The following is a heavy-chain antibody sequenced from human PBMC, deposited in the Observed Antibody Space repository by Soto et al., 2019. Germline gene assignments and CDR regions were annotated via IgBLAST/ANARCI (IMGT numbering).Heavy chain of an antibody. CDR1: GEAFNGYY. J-gene: IGHJ5*02. CDR2: INHSGSA. CDR3: ARGLRAYSNSSPLVP. Sequence: SETLSLTCAVYGEAFNGYYWRWIRQPPGKGLEWIGEINHSGSANYNPSLKSRVTILVDTSTTQLSLKLTSVTVADTAVDYCARGLRAYSNSSPLVPWGRGTLVTVSS. V-gene: IGHV4-34*01. D-gene: IGHD6-6*01.